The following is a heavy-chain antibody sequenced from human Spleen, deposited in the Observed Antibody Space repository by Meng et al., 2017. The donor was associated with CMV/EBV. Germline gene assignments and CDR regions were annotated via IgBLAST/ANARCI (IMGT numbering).Heavy chain of an antibody. CDR3: ARDFRLFYYESSGYQDY. CDR1: GFRFSGYA. D-gene: IGHD3-22*01. V-gene: IGHV3-30*04. Sequence: GGSLRLSCTASGFRFSGYAMHWVRQAPGRGLEWVTYISCDGSNQYYADSVKGRFTISRDNSKNTLYMQMNSLRAEDTAVYYCARDFRLFYYESSGYQDYWGQGTLVTVSS. CDR2: ISCDGSNQ. J-gene: IGHJ4*02.